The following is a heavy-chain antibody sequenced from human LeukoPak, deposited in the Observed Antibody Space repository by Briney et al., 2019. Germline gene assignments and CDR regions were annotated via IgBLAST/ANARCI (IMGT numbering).Heavy chain of an antibody. CDR1: GGTFSSYA. Sequence: SVKVSCKASGGTFSSYAISWVRQAPGQGLEWMGRIIPILGIANYAQKFQGRVTITADKSTSTAYMELSSLRSEDTAVYYCARYVEMATTDAFDIWGQGTMVTVSS. D-gene: IGHD5-12*01. J-gene: IGHJ3*02. CDR3: ARYVEMATTDAFDI. CDR2: IIPILGIA. V-gene: IGHV1-69*04.